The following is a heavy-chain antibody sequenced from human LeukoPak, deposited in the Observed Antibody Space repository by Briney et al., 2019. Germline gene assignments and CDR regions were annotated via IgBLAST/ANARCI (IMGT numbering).Heavy chain of an antibody. J-gene: IGHJ4*02. Sequence: GGSLRLSCAASGFTVSSNYMSWVRQAPGKGLEWVSVIYSGGGTYYADSVKGRFTISRDNSKNMLYLQMNSLRAEDTAVYYCARGGSGSYHDYWGQGTLVTVSS. V-gene: IGHV3-53*01. CDR2: IYSGGGT. CDR1: GFTVSSNY. D-gene: IGHD1-26*01. CDR3: ARGGSGSYHDY.